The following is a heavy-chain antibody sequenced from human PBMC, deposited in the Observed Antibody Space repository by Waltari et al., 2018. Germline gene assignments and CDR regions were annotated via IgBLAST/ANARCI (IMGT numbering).Heavy chain of an antibody. CDR1: GYTFTGYY. Sequence: QVQLVQSGAEVKKPGASVQVSCKASGYTFTGYYMNWVRQAPGQGLEWMGWINPNSGGTNYAQKFQGRVTMTRDTSISTAYMELSRLRSDDTAVYYCARDRAMSTGILEWLFVYWGQGTLVTVSS. CDR3: ARDRAMSTGILEWLFVY. CDR2: INPNSGGT. J-gene: IGHJ4*02. D-gene: IGHD3-3*01. V-gene: IGHV1-2*02.